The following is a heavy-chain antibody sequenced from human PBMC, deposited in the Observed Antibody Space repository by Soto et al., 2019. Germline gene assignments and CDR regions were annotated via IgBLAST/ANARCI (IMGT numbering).Heavy chain of an antibody. CDR2: INHSGST. CDR3: ARWDYDYCGFYYYGMDV. Sequence: PSETLSLTCAVYGGSFSGYYWSWIRQPPGKGLEWIGEINHSGSTNYNPSLKSRVTISVDTSKNQFSLKLSSVTAADTAVYYCARWDYDYCGFYYYGMDVWGKGTTVTVSS. V-gene: IGHV4-34*01. CDR1: GGSFSGYY. J-gene: IGHJ6*04. D-gene: IGHD4-17*01.